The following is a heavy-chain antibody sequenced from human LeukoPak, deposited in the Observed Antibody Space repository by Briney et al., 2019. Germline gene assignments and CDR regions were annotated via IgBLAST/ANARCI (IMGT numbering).Heavy chain of an antibody. Sequence: PGGSLRLSCAASGFTFSSYWMHWVRQAPGKGLVWVSRINSDGSSTSYADSVKGRFTISRDNAKNTLYLQMNSLRAEDTAVYYCARGGSVSSWYGTDYYGMDVWGQGTTVTVSS. D-gene: IGHD6-13*01. CDR2: INSDGSST. V-gene: IGHV3-74*01. CDR3: ARGGSVSSWYGTDYYGMDV. J-gene: IGHJ6*02. CDR1: GFTFSSYW.